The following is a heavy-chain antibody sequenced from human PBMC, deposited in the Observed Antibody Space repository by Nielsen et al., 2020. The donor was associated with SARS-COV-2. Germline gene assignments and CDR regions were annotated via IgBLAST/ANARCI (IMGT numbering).Heavy chain of an antibody. D-gene: IGHD2-21*01. Sequence: GGSLRLSCAASGFTFGDAIIHWVRQASGKGLEWVGRIRSKTNNYETSHAASVKGRFTISRDESKNMAYLQMSRLKTDDTAVYYCKHYYDMDVWGQGTTVTVSS. CDR2: IRSKTNNYET. J-gene: IGHJ6*02. CDR3: KHYYDMDV. CDR1: GFTFGDAI. V-gene: IGHV3-73*01.